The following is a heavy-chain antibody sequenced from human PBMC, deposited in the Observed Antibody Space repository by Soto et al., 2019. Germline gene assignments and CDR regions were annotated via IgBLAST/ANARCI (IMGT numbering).Heavy chain of an antibody. CDR2: IYYSEST. D-gene: IGHD2-15*01. CDR3: ARARSGGRRFDS. Sequence: SETLSLTCAVSGGSFSGYYWSWIRQPPGKGQEWIGYIYYSESTNYNPSLKSRFTISVDTSKTQFSLKLSSVTAAVSSVYYGARARSGGRRFDSWGQGALVTVSS. CDR1: GGSFSGYY. V-gene: IGHV4-34*01. J-gene: IGHJ4*02.